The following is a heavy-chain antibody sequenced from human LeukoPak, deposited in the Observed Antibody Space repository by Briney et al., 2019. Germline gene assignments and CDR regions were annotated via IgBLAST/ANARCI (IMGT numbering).Heavy chain of an antibody. V-gene: IGHV1-2*02. CDR3: ARDEATVTPYYYYGMDV. D-gene: IGHD4-17*01. CDR2: INPKSGGT. Sequence: GASVKVSRKASGYTFTVYYMHWVRQAPGQGLEWMGWINPKSGGTNYAQTFQGRVTMTRDTSISTAYMELSRLRSDDTAVYYCARDEATVTPYYYYGMDVWGQGTTVTVSS. CDR1: GYTFTVYY. J-gene: IGHJ6*02.